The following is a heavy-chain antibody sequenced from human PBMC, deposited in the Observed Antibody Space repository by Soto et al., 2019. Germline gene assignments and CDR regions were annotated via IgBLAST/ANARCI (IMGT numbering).Heavy chain of an antibody. V-gene: IGHV4-39*01. Sequence: QLQLQESGPGLVKPSETLSLTCTVSGGSISSSSYYWGWIRQPPGTGLEWIGRIYYSGSTYYNPYLKSRVTISVDTSNTQFSLRLSSVTAADTAVYYCARKNDSSSSVWFDPWGQGTLVTVAA. CDR2: IYYSGST. CDR3: ARKNDSSSSVWFDP. D-gene: IGHD6-6*01. J-gene: IGHJ5*02. CDR1: GGSISSSSYY.